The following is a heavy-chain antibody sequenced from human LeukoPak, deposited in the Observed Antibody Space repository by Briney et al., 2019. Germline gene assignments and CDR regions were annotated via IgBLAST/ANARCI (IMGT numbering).Heavy chain of an antibody. CDR3: ARDFGCSNTSCYGGADY. D-gene: IGHD2-2*01. CDR1: GGSISSGSYY. J-gene: IGHJ4*02. CDR2: IYISGST. V-gene: IGHV4-61*02. Sequence: PFQSLCLTCTVSGGSISSGSYYWSWIRQPAGKGLELVVPIYISGSTNSNPSLKDRVTISVDTSKNQFSLKLSSVTAADTSVYYSARDFGCSNTSCYGGADYWGQGTLVTVSS.